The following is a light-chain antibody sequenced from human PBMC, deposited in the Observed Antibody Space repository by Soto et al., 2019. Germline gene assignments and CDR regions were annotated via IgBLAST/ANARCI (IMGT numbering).Light chain of an antibody. CDR1: PSVTSH. CDR3: QQYNTWPYT. J-gene: IGKJ2*01. Sequence: EIVMTQSPATLSESPGERATLSCRASPSVTSHLAWYQQKPGQAPRLLIYGESTRATGVPARFSGSGSGTEFTLTISSLQSEDFAVYYCQQYNTWPYTFGQGTKLEI. V-gene: IGKV3-15*01. CDR2: GES.